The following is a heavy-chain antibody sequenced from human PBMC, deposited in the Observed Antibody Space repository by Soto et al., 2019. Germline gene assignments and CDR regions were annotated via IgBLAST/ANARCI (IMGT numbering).Heavy chain of an antibody. J-gene: IGHJ4*02. Sequence: GVLRLSCSASGFTFSSHAMHWVRQAPGQGLEYLSAISRKGDNTYYADSVKGRFTISRDNSKNTLYFQLTSLRPEDTGVYYCVKVIYDSGWYGFYFDYWGQGTLVTVSS. CDR1: GFTFSSHA. CDR3: VKVIYDSGWYGFYFDY. V-gene: IGHV3-64D*06. D-gene: IGHD6-19*01. CDR2: ISRKGDNT.